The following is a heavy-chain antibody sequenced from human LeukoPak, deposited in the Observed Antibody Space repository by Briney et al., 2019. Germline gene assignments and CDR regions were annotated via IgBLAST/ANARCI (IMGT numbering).Heavy chain of an antibody. D-gene: IGHD3-22*01. Sequence: SVKVSCKASGYTFTGYYMHWVRQAPGQGLEWMGGIIPIFGTANYAQKFQGRVTITADKSTSTAYMELSSLRSEDTAVYYCAQDRYYYDSSGYYPTPDYWGQGTLVTVSS. V-gene: IGHV1-69*06. CDR1: GYTFTGYY. CDR2: IIPIFGTA. J-gene: IGHJ4*02. CDR3: AQDRYYYDSSGYYPTPDY.